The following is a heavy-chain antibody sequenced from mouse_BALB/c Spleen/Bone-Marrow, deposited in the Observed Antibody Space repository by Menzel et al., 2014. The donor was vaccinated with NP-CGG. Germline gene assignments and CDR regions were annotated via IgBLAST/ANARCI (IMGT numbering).Heavy chain of an antibody. CDR2: IDPANGNT. V-gene: IGHV14-3*02. J-gene: IGHJ3*01. CDR3: ARRAARATGLAY. CDR1: GFNIKDTY. Sequence: EVQVVESGAELVKPGASVKLSCTASGFNIKDTYMHWVKQRPEQGLEWIGRIDPANGNTKYDPKFQGKATITADTSSNTAYLQLSSLTSEDTAVYYCARRAARATGLAYWGQGTLVTVSA. D-gene: IGHD3-1*01.